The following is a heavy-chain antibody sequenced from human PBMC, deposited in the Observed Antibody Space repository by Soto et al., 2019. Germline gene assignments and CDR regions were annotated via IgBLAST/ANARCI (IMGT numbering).Heavy chain of an antibody. CDR3: AKEWSYSSGWSHVDY. CDR1: GLTFSSYA. D-gene: IGHD6-19*01. J-gene: IGHJ4*02. CDR2: ISGSGGST. V-gene: IGHV3-23*01. Sequence: PGGSLRLSCGASGLTFSSYAMSWVRQAPGKGLEWVSAISGSGGSTYYADSVKGRFTISRDNSKNTLYLQMNSLRAEDTAVYYCAKEWSYSSGWSHVDYWGQGTLVTVSS.